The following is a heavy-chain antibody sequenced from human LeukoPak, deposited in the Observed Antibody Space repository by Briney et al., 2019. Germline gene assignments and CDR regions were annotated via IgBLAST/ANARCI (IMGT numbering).Heavy chain of an antibody. J-gene: IGHJ4*02. CDR2: LYRDGNT. D-gene: IGHD3-16*01. CDR3: ARGVEPMAANTLAY. Sequence: PGGSLRLSCAASGFTVITEDMTWVRQAPGTGLEWVSVLYRDGNTKYADSVQGRFTISRDNSKNTLYLEMNSLRPDDTAVYYCARGVEPMAANTLAYWGQGAMVTVS. V-gene: IGHV3-53*01. CDR1: GFTVITED.